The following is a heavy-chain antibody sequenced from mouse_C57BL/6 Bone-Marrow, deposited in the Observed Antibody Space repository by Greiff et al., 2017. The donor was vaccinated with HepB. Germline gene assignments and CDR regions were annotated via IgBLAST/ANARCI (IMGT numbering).Heavy chain of an antibody. CDR1: GYAFTNYL. CDR2: INPGSGGT. D-gene: IGHD5-2*01. J-gene: IGHJ2*01. V-gene: IGHV1-54*01. CDR3: ARGTNTYTYYFDY. Sequence: QVQLKESGAELVRPGTSVKVSCKASGYAFTNYLIEWVKQRPGQGLEWIGVINPGSGGTNYNEKFKGKATLTADKSSSTAYMQLSSLTSEDSAVYFCARGTNTYTYYFDYWGQGTTLTVSS.